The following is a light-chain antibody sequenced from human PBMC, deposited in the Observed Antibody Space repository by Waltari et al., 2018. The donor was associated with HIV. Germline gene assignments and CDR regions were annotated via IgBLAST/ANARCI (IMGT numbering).Light chain of an antibody. J-gene: IGLJ2*01. V-gene: IGLV1-47*01. CDR3: VTWADRSSGPVV. Sequence: QSVLTQPPSASGTPGQRITISCSGSSSKIGNNYVHWYQHLPGTAPKLLIYRINQRAAGVPDRLSGSESGTSASLAISGLRSEDEADYYCVTWADRSSGPVVFGGGTKVTVL. CDR2: RIN. CDR1: SSKIGNNY.